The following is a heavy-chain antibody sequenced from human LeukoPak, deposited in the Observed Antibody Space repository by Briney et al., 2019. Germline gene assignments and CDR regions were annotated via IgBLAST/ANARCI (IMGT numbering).Heavy chain of an antibody. CDR1: GFTFTTSW. CDR2: IESDGTST. CDR3: ARTYYFDY. V-gene: IGHV3-74*01. J-gene: IGHJ4*02. Sequence: GGSLRLSCAASGFTFTTSWMHWFRQAPGKGLVWVSRIESDGTSTTYADSVKGRFTISRDNAKNTLYLQMNSLRAEDTAVYYCARTYYFDYWGQGTLVTVSS.